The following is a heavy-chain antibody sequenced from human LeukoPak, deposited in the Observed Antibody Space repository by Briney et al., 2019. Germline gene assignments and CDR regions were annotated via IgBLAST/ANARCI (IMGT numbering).Heavy chain of an antibody. CDR1: GYTFTSYG. CDR3: ATDTIPTGDIVVAPAAPGDY. CDR2: ISAYNGNT. J-gene: IGHJ4*02. V-gene: IGHV1-18*01. D-gene: IGHD2-2*01. Sequence: ASVKVSCKASGYTFTSYGISWVRQAPGQGLEWMGWISAYNGNTNYAQKLQGRVTMTTDTSTSTAYMELRSLRSDDTAVYYCATDTIPTGDIVVAPAAPGDYWGQGTLVTVSS.